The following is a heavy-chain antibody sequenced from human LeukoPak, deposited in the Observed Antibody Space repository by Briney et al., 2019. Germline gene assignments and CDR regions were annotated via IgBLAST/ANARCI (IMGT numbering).Heavy chain of an antibody. V-gene: IGHV1-69*13. CDR2: IIPIFGTV. J-gene: IGHJ4*02. Sequence: SVKLSCTASGYTFTSYGISWVRQAPGQGLEWLAYIIPIFGTVNYAQTFQGRVTISADDSTNTVYMQLSSLRAEDTAVYYCARGEVRGYSYGSRFDYWGQGTLVTVSS. CDR3: ARGEVRGYSYGSRFDY. D-gene: IGHD5-18*01. CDR1: GYTFTSYG.